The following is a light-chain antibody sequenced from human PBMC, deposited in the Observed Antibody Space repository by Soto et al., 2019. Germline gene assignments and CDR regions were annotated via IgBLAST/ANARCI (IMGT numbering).Light chain of an antibody. CDR3: QQRSNWPQ. Sequence: EIVLTQSPATLSLSPGERATLSCRASQSVSSYLAWYQQKPGQAPRLLIYDASNRATGIPARFSGSGSGTDFTLTISSLEPEDFAVYYCQQRSNWPQFGHGTKVEIK. CDR1: QSVSSY. CDR2: DAS. V-gene: IGKV3-11*01. J-gene: IGKJ1*01.